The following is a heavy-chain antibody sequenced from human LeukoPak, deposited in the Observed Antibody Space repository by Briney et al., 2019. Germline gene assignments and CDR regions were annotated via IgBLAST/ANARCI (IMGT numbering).Heavy chain of an antibody. D-gene: IGHD2-15*01. CDR3: AKDDQWSLDY. V-gene: IGHV3-53*05. Sequence: GGSLRLSCAASGFNVSSNYMTWVRQAPGKGLEWVSVMYSGGSRYYADSVKGRFTISRDNSKNKVFLQMNSLRPEDTALYYCAKDDQWSLDYWGQGALVIVSS. CDR1: GFNVSSNY. CDR2: MYSGGSR. J-gene: IGHJ4*02.